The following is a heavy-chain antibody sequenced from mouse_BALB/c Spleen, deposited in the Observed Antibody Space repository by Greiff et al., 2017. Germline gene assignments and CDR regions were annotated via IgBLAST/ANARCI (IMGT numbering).Heavy chain of an antibody. CDR3: TKGVNYYSSSYYAMDY. CDR1: GYTFTSYW. D-gene: IGHD1-1*01. V-gene: IGHV1S127*01. J-gene: IGHJ4*01. Sequence: VQLQQPGAELVKPGASVKMSCKASGYTFTSYWMHWVKQRPGQGLEWIGVIDPSDSYTSYNQKFKGKATLTVDTSSSTAYMQRSSLTSEDSAVFYCTKGVNYYSSSYYAMDYWGQGTSVTVSS. CDR2: IDPSDSYT.